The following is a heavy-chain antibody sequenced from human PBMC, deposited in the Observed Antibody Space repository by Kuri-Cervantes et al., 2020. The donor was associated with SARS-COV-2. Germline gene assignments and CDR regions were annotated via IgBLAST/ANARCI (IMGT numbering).Heavy chain of an antibody. Sequence: ESLKISCTVSGGSISSYYWSWIRQPPGKGLEWIGEINHSGSTNYNPSLKSRVTISVDASKNQFSLKLSSVTAADTAVYYCARGGRIAAAGTSKGDWFDPWGQGTLVTVSS. CDR2: INHSGST. CDR3: ARGGRIAAAGTSKGDWFDP. D-gene: IGHD6-13*01. J-gene: IGHJ5*02. V-gene: IGHV4-34*01. CDR1: GGSISSYY.